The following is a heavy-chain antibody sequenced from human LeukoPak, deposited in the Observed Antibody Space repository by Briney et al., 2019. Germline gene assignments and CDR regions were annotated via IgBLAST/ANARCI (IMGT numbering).Heavy chain of an antibody. CDR2: VNPDNGVT. CDR1: GYTFTGYY. V-gene: IGHV1-2*02. J-gene: IGHJ6*03. CDR3: ARGGVDIVATISWDYYYYYMDV. Sequence: ASVKVSCKTSGYTFTGYYVNWVRQAPGQGLEWMGWVNPDNGVTHFSQKFQSRVTMTRDTSISTAYMELRSLRSDDTAVYYCARGGVDIVATISWDYYYYYMDVWGKGTTVTISS. D-gene: IGHD5-12*01.